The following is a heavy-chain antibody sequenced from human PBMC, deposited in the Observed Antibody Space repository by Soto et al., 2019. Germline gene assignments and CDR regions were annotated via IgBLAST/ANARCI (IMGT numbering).Heavy chain of an antibody. J-gene: IGHJ4*02. V-gene: IGHV3-49*04. CDR2: IRRNAYGGTT. CDR3: TRASSLDFDF. D-gene: IGHD3-16*01. CDR1: GFTFGYYA. Sequence: QPGGSLRLSCTTSGFTFGYYALSWVRQAPGKGLEWVGFIRRNAYGGTTDYAASVKGRFTISRDDSKSIAYLQMNSLRTEDTALYYCTRASSLDFDFWGQGTLVTVSS.